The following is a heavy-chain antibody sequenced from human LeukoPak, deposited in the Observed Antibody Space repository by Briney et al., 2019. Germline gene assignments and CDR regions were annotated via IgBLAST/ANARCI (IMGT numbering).Heavy chain of an antibody. CDR2: IWYDGGNK. J-gene: IGHJ4*02. V-gene: IGHV3-33*01. CDR1: GFTFSSYG. D-gene: IGHD3-22*01. Sequence: HAGGSLRLSCAASGFTFSSYGMHWVRQAPGKGLERVAVIWYDGGNKYYEDSVKGRFTISRDNSKNTLYLQMNSLRAEDTAVYYCARVSDYDSSGYYSTPVFDYWGQGTLVTVSS. CDR3: ARVSDYDSSGYYSTPVFDY.